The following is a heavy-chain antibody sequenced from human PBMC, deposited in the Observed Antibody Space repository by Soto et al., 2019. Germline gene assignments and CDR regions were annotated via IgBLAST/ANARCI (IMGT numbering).Heavy chain of an antibody. Sequence: EVQVLQSGAEVKKPGESLKISCKASGYKFTSYWIAWVRQMPGKGLEWMGIIYAGDSDTKYSPSLQGQVTMSVDKSINTAYLRWRSGKASDTAMYYCARARAAAGGLCDYWGQGTLVTVSS. CDR2: IYAGDSDT. V-gene: IGHV5-51*03. J-gene: IGHJ4*02. CDR3: ARARAAAGGLCDY. CDR1: GYKFTSYW. D-gene: IGHD6-13*01.